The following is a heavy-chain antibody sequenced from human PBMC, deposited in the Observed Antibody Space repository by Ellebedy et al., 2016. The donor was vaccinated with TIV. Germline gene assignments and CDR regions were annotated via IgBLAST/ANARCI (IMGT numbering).Heavy chain of an antibody. CDR1: GFTFSSYG. Sequence: GESLKISCAASGFTFSSYGMHWVRQAPGKGLEWVAVIWFDGSNKYHADSVKGRFTISRDNSKNTLYLQMNSLRAEDTAVYFCARDYYGSGSYQDYWGQGALVTVSS. J-gene: IGHJ4*02. V-gene: IGHV3-33*08. CDR3: ARDYYGSGSYQDY. D-gene: IGHD3-10*01. CDR2: IWFDGSNK.